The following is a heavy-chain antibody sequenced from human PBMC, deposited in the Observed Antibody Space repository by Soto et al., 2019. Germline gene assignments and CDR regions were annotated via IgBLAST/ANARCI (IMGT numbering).Heavy chain of an antibody. CDR1: GFTLAKYT. CDR3: ARDREPDGIWTFAS. V-gene: IGHV3-23*01. CDR2: SYSSGGT. Sequence: GGSLRLSCAALGFTLAKYTMGWVRQTPRKGLEWVAESYSSGGTEYADSVKGRFTISRDNSKNTLFLQMKNLRVEDTALYYCARDREPDGIWTFASWGQGTLVTVSS. J-gene: IGHJ4*02. D-gene: IGHD3-9*01.